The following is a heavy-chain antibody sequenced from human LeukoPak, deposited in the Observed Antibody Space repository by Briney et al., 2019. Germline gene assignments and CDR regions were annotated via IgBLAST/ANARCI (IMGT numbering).Heavy chain of an antibody. Sequence: PGRSLRLSCAASGFTFSSYAMHWVRQAPGKGLEWVAVISYDGSNKYYADSVKGRFTISRDNSKNTLYLQMNSLRAEDTAVYYCASPETTVVTTAYFQHWGQGTLVTVSS. CDR1: GFTFSSYA. J-gene: IGHJ1*01. CDR3: ASPETTVVTTAYFQH. CDR2: ISYDGSNK. V-gene: IGHV3-30-3*01. D-gene: IGHD4-23*01.